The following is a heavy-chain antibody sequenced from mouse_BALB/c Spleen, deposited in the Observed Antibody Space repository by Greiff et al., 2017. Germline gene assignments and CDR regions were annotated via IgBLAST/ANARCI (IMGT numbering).Heavy chain of an antibody. CDR1: GFTFSSYG. J-gene: IGHJ4*01. CDR2: INSNGGST. V-gene: IGHV5-6-3*01. Sequence: EVMLVESGGGLVQPGGSLKLSCAASGFTFSSYGMSWVRQTPDKRLELVATINSNGGSTYYPDSVKGRFTISRDNAKNTLYLQMSSLKSEDTAMYYCARERTRYDSYAMDYWGQGTSVTVSS. CDR3: ARERTRYDSYAMDY.